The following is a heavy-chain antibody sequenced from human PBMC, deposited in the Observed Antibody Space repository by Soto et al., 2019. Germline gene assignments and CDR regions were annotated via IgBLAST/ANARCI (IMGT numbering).Heavy chain of an antibody. CDR1: GGSISSGGYYW. V-gene: IGHV4-4*02. D-gene: IGHD1-26*01. CDR3: ARALAGRPTGDLLYFDY. J-gene: IGHJ4*02. CDR2: IYRTGST. Sequence: PSETLSLTCTVSGGSISSGGYYWWTWVRQPPGQGLEWIGEIYRTGSTNYNPSLKSRVTISLDKSENQFSLKVTSLTAADTAVYYSARALAGRPTGDLLYFDYWGQGALVTVSS.